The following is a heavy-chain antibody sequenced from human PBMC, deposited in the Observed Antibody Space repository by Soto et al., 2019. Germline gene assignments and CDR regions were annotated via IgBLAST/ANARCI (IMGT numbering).Heavy chain of an antibody. J-gene: IGHJ6*03. Sequence: EVQLVESGGGLVQRGRSLRLSCAASGFTFNDHAMHWVRQAPGKGLEWVSGINWNSGSIAYADSVKGRFTISRDNAKNSLYLQMNSLRSEDTALYYCAKDGRTGIRSSYYYYYMDVWGKGTTVTVSS. CDR3: AKDGRTGIRSSYYYYYMDV. CDR1: GFTFNDHA. D-gene: IGHD2-15*01. V-gene: IGHV3-9*01. CDR2: INWNSGSI.